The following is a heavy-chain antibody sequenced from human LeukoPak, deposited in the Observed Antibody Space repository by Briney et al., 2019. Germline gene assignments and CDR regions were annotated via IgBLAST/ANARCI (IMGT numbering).Heavy chain of an antibody. Sequence: VASVKVSFKASGGTFSSYAISWVRQAPGQGLEWMGWINPNSGDTNYAQKFQGRLTMNRDTSISTTYMELSRLRSDDTAVYYCARVRYRLAETYIDYWGQGTLVTVSS. CDR2: INPNSGDT. J-gene: IGHJ4*02. D-gene: IGHD3-16*01. CDR1: GGTFSSYA. CDR3: ARVRYRLAETYIDY. V-gene: IGHV1-2*02.